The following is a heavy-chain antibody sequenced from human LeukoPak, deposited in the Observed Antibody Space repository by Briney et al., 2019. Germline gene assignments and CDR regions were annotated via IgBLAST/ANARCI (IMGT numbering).Heavy chain of an antibody. J-gene: IGHJ4*02. Sequence: SETLSLTCAVYGGSFSGYYWSWIRQPPGKGLEWIGEINHSGSTNYNPSLKSRVTISVDTSKNQFSLKLSSVTAADTAGYYCARGPNRLLWFGGPKAYFDYWGQGTLVTVSS. D-gene: IGHD3-10*01. V-gene: IGHV4-34*01. CDR2: INHSGST. CDR3: ARGPNRLLWFGGPKAYFDY. CDR1: GGSFSGYY.